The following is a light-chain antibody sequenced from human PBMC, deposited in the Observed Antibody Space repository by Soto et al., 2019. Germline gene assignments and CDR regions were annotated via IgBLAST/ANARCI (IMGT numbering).Light chain of an antibody. CDR1: SSDVGGYNY. CDR3: SSYTSSSTV. J-gene: IGLJ1*01. V-gene: IGLV2-14*01. Sequence: QSVLTQPASVSGSPGQSITISCTGTSSDVGGYNYVSWYQQHPGKAHKLMIYDVSNRPSGVSNRFSGSKSGNTASLTFSGLKAEDEADYYCSSYTSSSTVFGTGTKVTVL. CDR2: DVS.